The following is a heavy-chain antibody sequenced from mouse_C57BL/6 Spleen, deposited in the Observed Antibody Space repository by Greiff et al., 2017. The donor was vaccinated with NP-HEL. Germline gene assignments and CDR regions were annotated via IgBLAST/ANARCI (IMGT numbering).Heavy chain of an antibody. D-gene: IGHD4-1*01. CDR1: GYTFTSYW. CDR3: AKTGTGYYAMDY. CDR2: INPSNGGT. J-gene: IGHJ4*01. Sequence: QVQLKQPGTDLVKPGASVKLSCKASGYTFTSYWMHWVKQRPGQGLEWIGNINPSNGGTNYNEKFKSKATLTVDKSSSTAYMQISSLTSEDSAVYYCAKTGTGYYAMDYWGQGTSVTVSS. V-gene: IGHV1-53*01.